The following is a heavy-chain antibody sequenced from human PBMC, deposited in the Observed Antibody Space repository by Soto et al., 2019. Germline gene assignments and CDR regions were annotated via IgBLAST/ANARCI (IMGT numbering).Heavy chain of an antibody. Sequence: GESLKISCKASEFSFTNFWIGWVRQMPGKGLEWMGIIYPGDSDTRYSPSFQGQVTISADKFVSTAYLQWSNLKASDTAMYYCARETMAYYFDYWGQGTLVTVSS. CDR1: EFSFTNFW. V-gene: IGHV5-51*01. D-gene: IGHD3-10*01. CDR3: ARETMAYYFDY. CDR2: IYPGDSDT. J-gene: IGHJ4*02.